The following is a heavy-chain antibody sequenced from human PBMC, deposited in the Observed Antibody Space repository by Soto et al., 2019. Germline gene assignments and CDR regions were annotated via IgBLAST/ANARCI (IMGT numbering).Heavy chain of an antibody. CDR1: GFTFSSYA. D-gene: IGHD6-13*01. CDR2: ISGSGGST. Sequence: PGGSLRLSCAASGFTFSSYAMSWVRQAPGKGLEWVSAISGSGGSTYYADSVKGRFTISRDNSKNTLYLQMNSLRAEDTAVYYCAKEIAAAGPEEYYYYGMDVWGQGTTVTVSS. V-gene: IGHV3-23*01. J-gene: IGHJ6*02. CDR3: AKEIAAAGPEEYYYYGMDV.